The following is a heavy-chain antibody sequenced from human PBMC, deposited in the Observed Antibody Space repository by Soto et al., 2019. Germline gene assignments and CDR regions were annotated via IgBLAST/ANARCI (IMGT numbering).Heavy chain of an antibody. CDR2: IFSNDEK. V-gene: IGHV2-26*01. D-gene: IGHD5-18*01. CDR1: GVSLSNARMG. CDR3: ARIEIPNSYGYDY. Sequence: QVTLKESGPVLVKPTETLTLTCTVSGVSLSNARMGVSWIRQPPGKALEWLAHIFSNDEKSYSTSLKSRLTISKDTSKSQVVLTMTNMDPVDTATYYCARIEIPNSYGYDYWGQGTLVTVSS. J-gene: IGHJ4*02.